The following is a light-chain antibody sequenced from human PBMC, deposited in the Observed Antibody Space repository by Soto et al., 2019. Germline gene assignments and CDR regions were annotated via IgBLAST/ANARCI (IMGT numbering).Light chain of an antibody. CDR1: QPISSW. Sequence: DIQRSPRPSTLCGTVGDRVTNTCRASQPISSWLAWYQQKPGKAPKLLIYKASTLKSGVPSRFSGSGSGTEFTLNICSLEPDDFASYYCQRHPTYSETFGRGTKVDIK. J-gene: IGKJ1*01. V-gene: IGKV1-5*03. CDR2: KAS. CDR3: QRHPTYSET.